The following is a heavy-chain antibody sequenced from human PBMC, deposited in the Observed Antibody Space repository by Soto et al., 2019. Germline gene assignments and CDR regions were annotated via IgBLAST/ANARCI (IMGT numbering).Heavy chain of an antibody. CDR3: ARDGPLITARSWFDP. V-gene: IGHV1-18*04. CDR2: ISAYNGDK. J-gene: IGHJ5*02. D-gene: IGHD3-10*01. CDR1: GYTFTSYG. Sequence: ASVKVSCKASGYTFTSYGVSWVRQAPGQGLEWMGWISAYNGDKKYAEKFQGRVAMTTDTSTSVAYMELRSLTADDTAVYYCARDGPLITARSWFDPWGQGTQVTVS.